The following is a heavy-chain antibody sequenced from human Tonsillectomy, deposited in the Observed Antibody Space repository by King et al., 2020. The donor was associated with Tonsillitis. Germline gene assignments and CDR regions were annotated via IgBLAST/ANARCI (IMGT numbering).Heavy chain of an antibody. CDR2: ISGSGGST. Sequence: VQLVESGGGLVQPGGSLRLSCAASGFIFSKYAMSWVRQAPGKGLEWVSGISGSGGSTYSADCVKGRFTISRDNSKNRLYLQMNSLRAEDTAVYYCAKDKVASMPRDAFDFWGQGTLVTVAS. J-gene: IGHJ3*01. V-gene: IGHV3-23*04. CDR3: AKDKVASMPRDAFDF. D-gene: IGHD5-12*01. CDR1: GFIFSKYA.